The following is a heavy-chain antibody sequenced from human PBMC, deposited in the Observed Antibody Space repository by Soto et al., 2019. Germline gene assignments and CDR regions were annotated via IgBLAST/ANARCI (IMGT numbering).Heavy chain of an antibody. D-gene: IGHD3-3*01. J-gene: IGHJ5*02. CDR3: ARDPRFLEWLGREGNWFDP. Sequence: PGGSLRLSCAASGFTFSSYAMHWVRQAPGKGLEWVAVISYDGSNKYYADSVKGRFTISRDNSKNTLYLQMNSLRAEDTAVYYCARDPRFLEWLGREGNWFDPWGQGTLV. V-gene: IGHV3-30-3*01. CDR1: GFTFSSYA. CDR2: ISYDGSNK.